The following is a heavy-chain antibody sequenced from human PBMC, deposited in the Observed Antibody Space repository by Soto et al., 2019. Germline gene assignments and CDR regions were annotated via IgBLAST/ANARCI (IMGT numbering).Heavy chain of an antibody. CDR3: ARGSSYGRSSWPDY. CDR2: TSGYNTHT. Sequence: QIQLVQSGAEVKKPGTSVKVTCKTSGYTFSSYGVTWVRQAPGQGLEWIGWTSGYNTHTNYAPKLHDRVIMTTDLPQGTASMELRSLRSDDTAIYYCARGSSYGRSSWPDYWGQGTLVIVSS. D-gene: IGHD6-13*01. V-gene: IGHV1-18*01. J-gene: IGHJ4*02. CDR1: GYTFSSYG.